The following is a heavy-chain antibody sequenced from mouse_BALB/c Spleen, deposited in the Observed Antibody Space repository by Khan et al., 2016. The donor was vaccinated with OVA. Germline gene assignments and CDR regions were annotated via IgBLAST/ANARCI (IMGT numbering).Heavy chain of an antibody. CDR1: GDSITTGY. J-gene: IGHJ3*01. Sequence: EVQLQESGPSLVKPSQTLSLTCSVTGDSITTGYWNWIRKFPGNKLEYMGYIIYTGYTYYNPSLKSRISITRHTSNNQYYLQLNSVTDEDTATYYCARATYRYAFDYWGQGTLVTVSA. D-gene: IGHD2-14*01. CDR3: ARATYRYAFDY. V-gene: IGHV3-8*02. CDR2: IIYTGYT.